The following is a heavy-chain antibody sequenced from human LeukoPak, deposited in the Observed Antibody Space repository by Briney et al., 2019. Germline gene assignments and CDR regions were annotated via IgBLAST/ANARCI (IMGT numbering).Heavy chain of an antibody. CDR2: IRFDGSTQ. CDR1: GFIFSNYG. Sequence: PGGSLRLSCAASGFIFSNYGMYWVRHSPDKGLEWVTFIRFDGSTQYYADSVKGRFTISRDNSKNTLYLQMSSLRLEDTGVYYCAKEGGDGSPFDYWGQGILVTVSS. CDR3: AKEGGDGSPFDY. V-gene: IGHV3-30*02. J-gene: IGHJ4*02. D-gene: IGHD5-24*01.